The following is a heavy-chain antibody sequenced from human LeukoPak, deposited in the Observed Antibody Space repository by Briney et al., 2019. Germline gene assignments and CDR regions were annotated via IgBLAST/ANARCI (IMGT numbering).Heavy chain of an antibody. D-gene: IGHD3-10*02. V-gene: IGHV3-48*03. CDR3: AELGITMIGGV. CDR2: ISSSGSTI. CDR1: GFTFSSYE. Sequence: GGSLRLSCAASGFTFSSYEMNWVRQAPGKGLEWVSYISSSGSTIYYADSVKGRFTISRDNARNSLYLQMNSLRAEDTAVYYCAELGITMIGGVWGKGTTVTVSS. J-gene: IGHJ6*04.